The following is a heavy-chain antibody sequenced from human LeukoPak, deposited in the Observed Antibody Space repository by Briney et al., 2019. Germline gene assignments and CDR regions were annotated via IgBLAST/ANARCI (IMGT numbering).Heavy chain of an antibody. D-gene: IGHD5-24*01. CDR1: GFTFSNYP. V-gene: IGHV3-64D*06. Sequence: GGSLRLSCAASGFTFSNYPMHWVRQAPGKGLEYVSVVNTNGGATYYADSVKGRSTISRDNSKNTAYLQISSLRGEDTAMYYCVRGWRIMDVWGQGTTVTVSS. J-gene: IGHJ6*02. CDR3: VRGWRIMDV. CDR2: VNTNGGAT.